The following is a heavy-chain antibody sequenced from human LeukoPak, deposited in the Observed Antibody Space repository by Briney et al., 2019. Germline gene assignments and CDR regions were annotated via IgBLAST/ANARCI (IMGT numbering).Heavy chain of an antibody. CDR3: ATKSFDS. CDR1: EYTFIGYY. V-gene: IGHV1-2*02. CDR2: INPNNGAT. J-gene: IGHJ4*02. Sequence: ASVKVSCKASEYTFIGYYIHWVRQAPGQGLEWMGLINPNNGATTYAQQFQGRVTMTRDTSTSTVYMELSSLTYDDTAVYYCATKSFDSWGQGTLVTVSS.